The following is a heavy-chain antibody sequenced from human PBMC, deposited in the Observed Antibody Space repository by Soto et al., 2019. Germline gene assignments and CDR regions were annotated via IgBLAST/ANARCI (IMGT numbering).Heavy chain of an antibody. V-gene: IGHV4-30-4*01. CDR2: IYKSATT. CDR3: ARGRYCLTGRCFPNWFDS. CDR1: GDSISNLDYF. D-gene: IGHD7-27*01. Sequence: SETLSLTCSVSGDSISNLDYFWAWIRRPPGQALEYIGYIYKSATTYYNPSFESRVAISVDTSKSQFSLNVTSVTAADTAVYFCARGRYCLTGRCFPNWFDSWGQGALVTVSS. J-gene: IGHJ5*01.